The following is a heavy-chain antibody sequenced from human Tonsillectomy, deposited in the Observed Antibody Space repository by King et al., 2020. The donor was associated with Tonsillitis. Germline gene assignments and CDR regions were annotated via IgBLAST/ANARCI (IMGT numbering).Heavy chain of an antibody. CDR3: ARDQYYYDSSGYYYWFDS. V-gene: IGHV3-7*01. CDR1: GFTFSSYW. Sequence: VQLVESGGGLVQPGGSLRLSCAASGFTFSSYWMSWVRQAPGKGLEWVANINQDGSEKYYVDSVKGRLTISRENAKNSLYLQMNSLRAEDTAVYYCARDQYYYDSSGYYYWFDSWGQGTLVTVSS. D-gene: IGHD3-22*01. CDR2: INQDGSEK. J-gene: IGHJ5*01.